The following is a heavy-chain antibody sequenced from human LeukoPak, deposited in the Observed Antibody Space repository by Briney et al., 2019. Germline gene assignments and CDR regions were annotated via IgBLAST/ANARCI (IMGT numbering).Heavy chain of an antibody. CDR1: GGSISDPTYH. CDR2: IYYRGNT. Sequence: SETLSLTCSVSGGSISDPTYHWGWVRQPPGKGLEWIASIYYRGNTYYSPSLKSRITISVDTSKNHLSLRLSSVTAADTAVYYCTRLRSGVPAAYWGQGTLVTVSS. J-gene: IGHJ4*02. D-gene: IGHD3-10*01. CDR3: TRLRSGVPAAY. V-gene: IGHV4-39*02.